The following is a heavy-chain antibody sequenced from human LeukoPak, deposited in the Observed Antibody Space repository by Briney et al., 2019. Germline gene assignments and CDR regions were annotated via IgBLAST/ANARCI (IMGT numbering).Heavy chain of an antibody. CDR1: GFTFSSYG. CDR3: AKEGDSGSFPY. J-gene: IGHJ4*02. Sequence: PGGSLRLSCAASGFTFSSYGMHWVRQAPGKGLEWVAVIWYDGSNKYYADSVKGRFTIPRDNSKNTLYLQMNSLRAEDTAVYYCAKEGDSGSFPYWGQGTLVTVSS. D-gene: IGHD1-26*01. CDR2: IWYDGSNK. V-gene: IGHV3-30*02.